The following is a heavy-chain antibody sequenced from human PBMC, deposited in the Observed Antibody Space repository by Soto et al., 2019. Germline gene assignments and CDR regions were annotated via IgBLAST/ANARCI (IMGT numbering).Heavy chain of an antibody. V-gene: IGHV3-7*01. J-gene: IGHJ5*02. D-gene: IGHD6-19*01. CDR3: FSEAGRANH. Sequence: DSVKGRFTVSRDNAKNSVYLQMNSLRVEDTALYYCFSEAGRANHWGQGTLVTVSS.